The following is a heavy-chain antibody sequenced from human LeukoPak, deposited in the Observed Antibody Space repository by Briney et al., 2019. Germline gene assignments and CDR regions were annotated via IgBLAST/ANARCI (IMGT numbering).Heavy chain of an antibody. J-gene: IGHJ5*02. CDR1: GYTFTGYY. CDR3: ARVGVPAAFNWFDP. D-gene: IGHD2-2*01. V-gene: IGHV1-2*02. CDR2: INPNSGGT. Sequence: GASVKVSCKASGYTFTGYYMHWVRQAPGQGLEWMGWINPNSGGTNYAQKFQGRVTMTRDTSISTAYMELSRLRSDDTAVHYCARVGVPAAFNWFDPWGQGTLVTVSS.